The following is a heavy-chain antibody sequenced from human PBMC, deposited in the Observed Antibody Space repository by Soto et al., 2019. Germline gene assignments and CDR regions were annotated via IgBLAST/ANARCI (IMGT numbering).Heavy chain of an antibody. Sequence: QVQLVQSGAEVKKPGSSVTVSCKASGGTFSSYAISWVRQAPGQGLEWMGGIIPIFGTANYAQKFQGRVKNTADKSTGTAYMELSSLRSEDTAVYYCARTAASKWLHYFDYWGQGTLVTVSS. CDR3: ARTAASKWLHYFDY. J-gene: IGHJ4*02. CDR2: IIPIFGTA. CDR1: GGTFSSYA. D-gene: IGHD5-12*01. V-gene: IGHV1-69*06.